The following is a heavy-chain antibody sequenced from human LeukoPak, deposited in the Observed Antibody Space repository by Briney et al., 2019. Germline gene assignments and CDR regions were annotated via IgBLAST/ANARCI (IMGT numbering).Heavy chain of an antibody. CDR1: GGSMNSGGVF. J-gene: IGHJ5*02. CDR2: LYSTGNI. CDR3: ARPLPELRFLEWLSGGHWFDP. Sequence: SETLSLTCTVSGGSMNSGGVFWGWIRLPPGEGLEWIGSLYSTGNINYIYNPSLESRVTISVDTSKNQFSLKLSSVTAADTAVYYCARPLPELRFLEWLSGGHWFDPWGQGTLVTVSS. V-gene: IGHV4-39*01. D-gene: IGHD3-3*01.